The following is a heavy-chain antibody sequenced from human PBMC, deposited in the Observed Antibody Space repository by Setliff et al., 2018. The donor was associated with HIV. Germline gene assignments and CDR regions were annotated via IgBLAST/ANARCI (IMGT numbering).Heavy chain of an antibody. Sequence: SETLSLTCTVSGGSISSNYWSWMRQPPGKGLEWIGHIYYSASTSYNPSLKSRVTISVDTSKNQFSLKLSSVTAADTAVYYCARETYYYDNPQYYYYYMDVWGKGTTVTVSS. V-gene: IGHV4-59*08. J-gene: IGHJ6*03. D-gene: IGHD3-22*01. CDR3: ARETYYYDNPQYYYYYMDV. CDR1: GGSISSNY. CDR2: IYYSAST.